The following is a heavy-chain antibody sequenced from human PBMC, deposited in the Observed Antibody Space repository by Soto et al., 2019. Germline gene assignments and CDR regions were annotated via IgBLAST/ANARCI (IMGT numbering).Heavy chain of an antibody. CDR1: GGSISSYY. V-gene: IGHV4-59*01. CDR3: ARGIAAAATNWFDP. J-gene: IGHJ5*02. CDR2: IYYSGST. D-gene: IGHD6-13*01. Sequence: SETLSLTCTVSGGSISSYYWSWIRQPPGKGLEWIGYIYYSGSTNYNPSLKSRVTISVDTSKNQFSLKLSSVTAADTAVYYCARGIAAAATNWFDPWGQGTLVTSPQ.